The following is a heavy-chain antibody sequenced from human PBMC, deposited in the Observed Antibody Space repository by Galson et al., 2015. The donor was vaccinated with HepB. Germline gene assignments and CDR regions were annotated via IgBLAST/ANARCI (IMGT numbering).Heavy chain of an antibody. J-gene: IGHJ6*02. CDR1: GFTFSGSA. Sequence: LRLSCAASGFTFSGSAMHWVHQASGKGLEWVGRIRSKANSYATAYAASVKGRFTISRDDSKNTAYLQMNSLKTEDTAVYYCTRNWDYDFWSGYYYGMDVWGQGTTGTVSS. V-gene: IGHV3-73*01. D-gene: IGHD3-3*01. CDR3: TRNWDYDFWSGYYYGMDV. CDR2: IRSKANSYAT.